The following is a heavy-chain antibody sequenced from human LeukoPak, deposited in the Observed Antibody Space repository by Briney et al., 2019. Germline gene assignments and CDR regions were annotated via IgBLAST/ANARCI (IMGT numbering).Heavy chain of an antibody. CDR1: RYTFNGYY. D-gene: IGHD6-19*01. CDR2: INPNSGGT. J-gene: IGHJ5*02. CDR3: ASEEAVAGTGNWFDP. V-gene: IGHV1-2*02. Sequence: ASVKVSCKASRYTFNGYYMHWVRQAPGQGLEWMGWINPNSGGTNYAQKFQGRVTMTRDTSISTAYMELSRLRSDDTAVYYCASEEAVAGTGNWFDPWGQGTLVTVSS.